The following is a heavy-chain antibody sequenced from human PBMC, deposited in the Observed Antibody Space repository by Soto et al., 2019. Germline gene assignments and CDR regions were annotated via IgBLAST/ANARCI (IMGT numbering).Heavy chain of an antibody. D-gene: IGHD2-8*02. CDR1: GFTFSNYW. V-gene: IGHV3-7*04. CDR3: ARDSGPRGYDAFDI. J-gene: IGHJ3*02. CDR2: IKQDASEN. Sequence: EVQVVESGGGLVQPGGSLRLSCAASGFTFSNYWMTWVRQAPGKGLEWVANIKQDASENFYVDSVKGRFTISRDNAKNSQYLQMNSLRVEDTAVYYCARDSGPRGYDAFDIWGQGTMVTVSS.